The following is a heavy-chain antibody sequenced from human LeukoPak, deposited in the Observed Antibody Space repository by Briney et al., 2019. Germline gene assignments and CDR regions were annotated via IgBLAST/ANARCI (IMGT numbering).Heavy chain of an antibody. J-gene: IGHJ3*02. V-gene: IGHV3-64*01. CDR1: GFTFSSYA. CDR2: ISSNGGST. CDR3: AAGPPIAFDI. Sequence: GGSLRLSCAASGFTFSSYAMHWVRQAPGRGLEYVSAISSNGGSTYYANSVKGRFTISRDNSKNTLYLQMGSLSAEDMAVYYCAAGPPIAFDIWGQGTMVTVSS.